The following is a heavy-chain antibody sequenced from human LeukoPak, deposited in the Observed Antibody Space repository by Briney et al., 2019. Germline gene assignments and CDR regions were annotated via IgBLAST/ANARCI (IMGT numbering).Heavy chain of an antibody. D-gene: IGHD4-11*01. Sequence: SETLSLTCTVSGGSISSYYWSWIRQPPGKGLEWIGYIYYSGSTNYNPSLKSRVTISVDTSKNQFSLKLSSVTAADTAVYYCARMASGVTTIDYYYYYMDVWGKGTTVTISS. V-gene: IGHV4-59*12. CDR1: GGSISSYY. CDR3: ARMASGVTTIDYYYYYMDV. CDR2: IYYSGST. J-gene: IGHJ6*03.